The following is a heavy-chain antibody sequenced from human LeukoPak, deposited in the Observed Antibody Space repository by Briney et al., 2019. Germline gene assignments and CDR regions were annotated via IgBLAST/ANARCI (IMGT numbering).Heavy chain of an antibody. CDR1: GSTFSDYY. J-gene: IGHJ4*02. V-gene: IGHV3-11*01. D-gene: IGHD1-26*01. Sequence: GGSLRLSCAASGSTFSDYYMSWIRQAPGKGLEWVSYISTSGTTIYYADSVKGRFTISRDNAENSLYLQMNSLRGEDTAVYYCARDNGGYYGYDFWGRGTLVTVSS. CDR3: ARDNGGYYGYDF. CDR2: ISTSGTTI.